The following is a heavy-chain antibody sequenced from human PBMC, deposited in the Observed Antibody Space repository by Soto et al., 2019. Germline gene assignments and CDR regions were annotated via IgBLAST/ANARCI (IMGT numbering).Heavy chain of an antibody. V-gene: IGHV3-74*01. CDR3: ARGWSSSWGD. J-gene: IGHJ4*02. Sequence: EVQLVESGGGLVQPGGSLRLSCAASGFTFSNYWMHWVRQAPGKGLVWVSGIRGDGSRTNYADSEKGRFTISRDNVKNTLYLQMNSLRVEDTAVYYCARGWSSSWGDWSQGTLVTVSS. CDR1: GFTFSNYW. CDR2: IRGDGSRT. D-gene: IGHD6-13*01.